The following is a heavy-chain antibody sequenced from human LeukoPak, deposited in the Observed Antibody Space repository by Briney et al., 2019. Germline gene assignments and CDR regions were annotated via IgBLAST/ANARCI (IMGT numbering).Heavy chain of an antibody. CDR2: INHSGST. Sequence: SETLSLTCAVYGGSFSAYYWSWIRQPPGKGLEWIGEINHSGSTNYNPSLKSRVTISVDTSKNQFSLKLSSVTAADTAVYYCARQHCSTISCYHMDVWGKGTTVTVSS. V-gene: IGHV4-34*01. D-gene: IGHD2-2*01. CDR3: ARQHCSTISCYHMDV. CDR1: GGSFSAYY. J-gene: IGHJ6*03.